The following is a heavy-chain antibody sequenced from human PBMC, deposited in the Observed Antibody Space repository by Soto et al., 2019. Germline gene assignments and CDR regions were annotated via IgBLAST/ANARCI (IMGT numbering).Heavy chain of an antibody. CDR2: ISTSSSNI. Sequence: GGSLRLSCAASGFSFSCYGMNWVRQAPGKGLEWVSYISTSSSNIYYADSVKGRFTISRDNAKNSLSLQMNSLRAADTAVYYCARETSTGNYYMDVWGKGTTVTVSS. CDR3: ARETSTGNYYMDV. V-gene: IGHV3-48*01. CDR1: GFSFSCYG. D-gene: IGHD2-2*01. J-gene: IGHJ6*03.